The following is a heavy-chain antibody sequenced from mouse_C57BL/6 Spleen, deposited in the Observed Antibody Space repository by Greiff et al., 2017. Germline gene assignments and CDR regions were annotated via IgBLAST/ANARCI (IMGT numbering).Heavy chain of an antibody. V-gene: IGHV2-2*01. J-gene: IGHJ3*01. CDR1: GFSLTSYG. Sequence: VQLQQSGPGLVQPSQSLSITCTVSGFSLTSYGVHWVRQSPGKGLEWLGVIWSGGSTDYNAAFISRLSISKDNSKSQVFFKMNSLQADDTAIYYCARNSPQRLPWFAYWGQGTLVTVSA. CDR3: ARNSPQRLPWFAY. D-gene: IGHD2-12*01. CDR2: IWSGGST.